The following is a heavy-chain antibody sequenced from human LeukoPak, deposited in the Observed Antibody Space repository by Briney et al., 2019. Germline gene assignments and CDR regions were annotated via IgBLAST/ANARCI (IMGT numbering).Heavy chain of an antibody. Sequence: GGSLRLSCAASGFTFSSYGMHWVRQAPGKGLEWVAVIWYDGSNKYYADSVKGRFTISRDNSKNTLYLQMNSLRAEDTAVYYCARGGRYCSGGSCPNWFDPWGQGTLVTVSS. J-gene: IGHJ5*02. CDR2: IWYDGSNK. D-gene: IGHD2-15*01. CDR1: GFTFSSYG. CDR3: ARGGRYCSGGSCPNWFDP. V-gene: IGHV3-33*01.